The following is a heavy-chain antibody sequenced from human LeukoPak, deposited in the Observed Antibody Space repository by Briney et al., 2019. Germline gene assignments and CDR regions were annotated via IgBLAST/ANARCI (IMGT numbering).Heavy chain of an antibody. CDR2: IKQDGSEK. D-gene: IGHD1-26*01. J-gene: IGHJ6*03. Sequence: GGSLRLSCAAAGFTFSSYWMSWVRQAPGKGLEWVANIKQDGSEKYYVDSVKGRFTISRDKAKNSLYLQMNSLRAEDTAVYYCARRQGSFYYYYYMDVWGKGTTVTVSS. V-gene: IGHV3-7*01. CDR3: ARRQGSFYYYYYMDV. CDR1: GFTFSSYW.